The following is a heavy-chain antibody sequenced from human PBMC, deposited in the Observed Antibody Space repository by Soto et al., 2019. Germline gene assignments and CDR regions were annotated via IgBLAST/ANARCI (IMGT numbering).Heavy chain of an antibody. J-gene: IGHJ4*02. Sequence: QVQLVQSGAEVKKPGSSVKVSYKASGGTFSSYAISWVRQAPGQGLEWMGGIIPIFGTANYAQKFQGRVTITADESTSTAYMELSSLRSEDTAVYYCARVGYDSSGTYEYYFDYWGQGTLVTVSS. CDR1: GGTFSSYA. CDR2: IIPIFGTA. D-gene: IGHD3-22*01. V-gene: IGHV1-69*01. CDR3: ARVGYDSSGTYEYYFDY.